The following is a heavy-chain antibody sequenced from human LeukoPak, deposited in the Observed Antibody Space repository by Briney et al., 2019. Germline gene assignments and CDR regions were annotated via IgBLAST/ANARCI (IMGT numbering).Heavy chain of an antibody. CDR3: AKVLSLWYDILTGYNWFDP. V-gene: IGHV1-18*01. Sequence: ASVKVSCKASGYTFTSYGISWVRQAPGQGLEWMGWISAYNGNTNYAQKLQGRVTMTTDTSTSTAYMELRSLRSDDTAVYYCAKVLSLWYDILTGYNWFDPWGQGTLVTVSS. CDR2: ISAYNGNT. J-gene: IGHJ5*02. CDR1: GYTFTSYG. D-gene: IGHD3-9*01.